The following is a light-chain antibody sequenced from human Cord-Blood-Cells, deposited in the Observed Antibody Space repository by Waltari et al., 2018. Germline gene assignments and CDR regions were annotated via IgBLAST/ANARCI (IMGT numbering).Light chain of an antibody. CDR3: SSYTSSSTWV. CDR2: YVS. CDR1: SSDVGGYNY. J-gene: IGLJ3*02. V-gene: IGLV2-14*01. Sequence: QSALTQPASVSGSPGQSITISCTGTSSDVGGYNYVYWYQQHPGKTPKLIIYYVSKRPSGVSNLFSGSNSGNTASLTISGLQAEDEADYYCSSYTSSSTWVFGGGTKLTVL.